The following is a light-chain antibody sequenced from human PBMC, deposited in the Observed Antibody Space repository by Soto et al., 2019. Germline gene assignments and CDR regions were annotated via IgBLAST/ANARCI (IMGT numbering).Light chain of an antibody. J-gene: IGLJ1*01. CDR3: SSYTISITPYV. CDR2: DVT. V-gene: IGLV2-14*01. CDR1: SSDVGGYNY. Sequence: QSALTQPASMSGSPGQSITISCTGTSSDVGGYNYVSWYQQHPGKVPKLIIYDVTNRASGVSDRFSASKSGNTASLTISGLQAEDEAEYYCSSYTISITPYVFGTGTKLTVL.